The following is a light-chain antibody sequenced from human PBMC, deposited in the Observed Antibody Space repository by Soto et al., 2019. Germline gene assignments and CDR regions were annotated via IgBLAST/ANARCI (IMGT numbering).Light chain of an antibody. CDR3: SSYTTSSTHWV. J-gene: IGLJ3*02. CDR1: SSDVGGYNY. V-gene: IGLV2-14*01. CDR2: EVS. Sequence: QSALTQPASVSGSPGQSITISCTGTSSDVGGYNYVSWYQQYPGKAPKLMIYEVSNRPSGVSNRFSGSKSGNTASLTISGLQAEDEADYYCSSYTTSSTHWVFGGGTKLTVL.